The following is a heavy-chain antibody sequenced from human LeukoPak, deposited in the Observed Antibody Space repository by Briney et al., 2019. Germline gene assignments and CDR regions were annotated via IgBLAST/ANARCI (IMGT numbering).Heavy chain of an antibody. D-gene: IGHD6-19*01. CDR2: INPNSGGT. CDR3: ARVQYSSGWHDY. J-gene: IGHJ4*02. CDR1: GYTFTGYY. Sequence: ASVKVSCKASGYTFTGYYLHWVRQAPGQGLEWMGWINPNSGGTNYAQKFQGRVTMTRDTSISTAYMELSRLRSDDTAVYYCARVQYSSGWHDYWGQGTLVTVSS. V-gene: IGHV1-2*02.